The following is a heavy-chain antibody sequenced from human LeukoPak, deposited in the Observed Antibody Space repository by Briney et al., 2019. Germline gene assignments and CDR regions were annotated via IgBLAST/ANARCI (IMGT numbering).Heavy chain of an antibody. V-gene: IGHV4-39*07. CDR2: IYYSGST. CDR1: GGSISSSSYY. D-gene: IGHD6-25*01. Sequence: SETLSLTCTVSGGSISSSSYYWGWIRQPPGKGLEWIGSIYYSGSTYYNPSLKSRVTISVDTSKNQFSLKLSSVTAADTAVYYCARTRSPYSSERGYYYYMDVWGKGTTVTVSS. J-gene: IGHJ6*03. CDR3: ARTRSPYSSERGYYYYMDV.